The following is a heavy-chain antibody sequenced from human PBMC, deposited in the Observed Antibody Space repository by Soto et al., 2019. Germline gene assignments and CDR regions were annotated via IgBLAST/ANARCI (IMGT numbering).Heavy chain of an antibody. CDR1: GGTFSSYA. V-gene: IGHV1-69*01. CDR2: IIPIFGTA. J-gene: IGHJ4*02. CDR3: ARGAYDYVWGSYRYRTDY. D-gene: IGHD3-16*02. Sequence: QVQLVQSGAEVKKPGSSVKVSCKASGGTFSSYAISWVRQAPGQGLEWMGGIIPIFGTANYAQKFQGRVTITADESTSTAYMELSSLRSEDTAVYYCARGAYDYVWGSYRYRTDYWGQGTLVTVSS.